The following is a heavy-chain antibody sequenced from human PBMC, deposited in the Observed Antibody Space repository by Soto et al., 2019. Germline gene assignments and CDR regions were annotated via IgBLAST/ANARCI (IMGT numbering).Heavy chain of an antibody. CDR1: GHTFTKYG. V-gene: IGHV1-18*03. Sequence: QVQLTQSGADVKMPGASVKVSCKATGHTFTKYGISWVRQAPGQGLEWVGWISANSGHTNYAHKFQARVAMTTDTSTNTFYMELRSRRTDDMAVYSCGRDGDEWDQWYLDSWGQGTLVTVSS. J-gene: IGHJ4*02. CDR3: GRDGDEWDQWYLDS. CDR2: ISANSGHT. D-gene: IGHD1-26*01.